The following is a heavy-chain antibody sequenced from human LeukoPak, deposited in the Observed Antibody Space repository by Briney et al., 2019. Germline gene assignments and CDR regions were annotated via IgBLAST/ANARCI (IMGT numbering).Heavy chain of an antibody. V-gene: IGHV3-23*01. CDR3: AKGSYSSGWSYFDY. CDR1: GFTFSNSA. Sequence: GGSLRLSCAASGFTFSNSAMSWVRQAPGKGLEWVSTLSGSGITTYYADSVKGRFTISRDNSKNTLYLQMISLRAEDTAVYYCAKGSYSSGWSYFDYWGHGTLVTVSS. CDR2: LSGSGITT. J-gene: IGHJ4*01. D-gene: IGHD6-19*01.